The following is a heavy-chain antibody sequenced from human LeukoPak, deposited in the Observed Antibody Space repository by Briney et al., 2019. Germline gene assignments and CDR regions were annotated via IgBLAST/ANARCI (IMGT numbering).Heavy chain of an antibody. J-gene: IGHJ4*02. CDR2: IKSDGSDR. V-gene: IGHV3-7*01. Sequence: GGSLRLSCAASGFTFSSYWMSWVRQAPGKGLEWVANIKSDGSDRYYVDSVKGRFTISRDNAKDSLYLQINSLRAEDTAVYYCARDLFDYWGQGTLVTVSS. CDR3: ARDLFDY. CDR1: GFTFSSYW.